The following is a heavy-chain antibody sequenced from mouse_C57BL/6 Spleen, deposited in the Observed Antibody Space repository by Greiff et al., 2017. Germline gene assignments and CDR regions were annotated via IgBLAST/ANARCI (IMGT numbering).Heavy chain of an antibody. Sequence: VQLQQSGAELARPGASVKLSCKASGYTFTSYGISWVKQRTGPGLEWIGEVYPRSGNTYYNEKFKGKATLTADKSSSTAYMELRILTSEDSAVYVCAIPDYFGSGYSAWFAYWGQGTLVTVSA. D-gene: IGHD1-1*01. CDR1: GYTFTSYG. CDR3: AIPDYFGSGYSAWFAY. V-gene: IGHV1-81*01. J-gene: IGHJ3*01. CDR2: VYPRSGNT.